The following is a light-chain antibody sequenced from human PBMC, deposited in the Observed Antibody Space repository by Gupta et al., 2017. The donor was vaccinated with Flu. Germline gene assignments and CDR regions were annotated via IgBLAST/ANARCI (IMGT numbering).Light chain of an antibody. J-gene: IGKJ2*01. CDR1: QSISSN. CDR3: QQENGGHPAYT. V-gene: IGKV3-15*01. CDR2: GTS. Sequence: IVITPSPATLSVSPGERATLSCSASQSISSNLAWYQQNPGQAPRLLIYGTSTRATGIPASFSGRGDGTEFTLTISSRQSEDFAVYYCQQENGGHPAYTFGQGTKLEIK.